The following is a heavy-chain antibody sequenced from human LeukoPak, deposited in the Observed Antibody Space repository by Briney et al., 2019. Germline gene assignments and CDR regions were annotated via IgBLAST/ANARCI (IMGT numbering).Heavy chain of an antibody. D-gene: IGHD5-18*01. CDR2: IRIDGSDK. CDR3: AREGTAMVTGFDY. Sequence: PGGSLRLSCTASGFTFSSYGMHWVRQVPGKGLEWVAFIRIDGSDKYYADSVKGRFTISRDNSKNTLFLQMNSLRSEDTAVYYCAREGTAMVTGFDYWGQGTLVTVSS. J-gene: IGHJ4*02. V-gene: IGHV3-30*02. CDR1: GFTFSSYG.